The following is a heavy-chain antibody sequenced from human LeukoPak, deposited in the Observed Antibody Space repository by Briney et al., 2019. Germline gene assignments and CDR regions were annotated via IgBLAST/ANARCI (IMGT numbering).Heavy chain of an antibody. CDR2: IYYSGST. D-gene: IGHD6-13*01. Sequence: PSETLSLTCTVSGGSINSSSYYWGWIRQPPGKGLEWIGSIYYSGSTYYNPSLKSRVTISVDTSKNQFSLKLSSVTDADTAVYYCARWYSSSFYYFDYRGQGTLVTVSS. CDR1: GGSINSSSYY. J-gene: IGHJ4*02. V-gene: IGHV4-39*01. CDR3: ARWYSSSFYYFDY.